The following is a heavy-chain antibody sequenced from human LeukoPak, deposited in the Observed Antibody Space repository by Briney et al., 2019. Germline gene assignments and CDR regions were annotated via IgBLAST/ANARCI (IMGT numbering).Heavy chain of an antibody. Sequence: ASVKVSCKASGYTFTSYDINWVRQATGQGLEWMGWMNPNSGNTGYAQKFQGRVTITRNTSISTAYMELSSLRPEDTAVYYCAKAPVEQLITYFDYWGQGTLVTVSS. D-gene: IGHD6-13*01. J-gene: IGHJ4*02. CDR2: MNPNSGNT. CDR3: AKAPVEQLITYFDY. V-gene: IGHV1-8*03. CDR1: GYTFTSYD.